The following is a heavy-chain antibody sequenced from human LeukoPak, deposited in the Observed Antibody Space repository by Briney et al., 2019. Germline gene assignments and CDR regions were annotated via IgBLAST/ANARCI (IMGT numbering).Heavy chain of an antibody. Sequence: PSETLSLTCTVSGGSLSIFSWSWIRQPPGKGLQWIANIHYSGTTNYNPSLKSRVTISIDMSKNQFSLKLNSVTAADTAVYYCARVWDGAVAGHEEFDYWGQGTLVTVSS. J-gene: IGHJ4*02. V-gene: IGHV4-59*01. CDR1: GGSLSIFS. CDR2: IHYSGTT. CDR3: ARVWDGAVAGHEEFDY. D-gene: IGHD6-19*01.